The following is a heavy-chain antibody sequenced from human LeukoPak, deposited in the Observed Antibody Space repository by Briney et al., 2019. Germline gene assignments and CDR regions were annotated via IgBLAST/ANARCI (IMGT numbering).Heavy chain of an antibody. CDR1: GFTFSSYA. CDR3: ARDHQVSYFDC. V-gene: IGHV3-64*04. CDR2: ISSNGGST. J-gene: IGHJ4*02. D-gene: IGHD6-6*01. Sequence: PGGSLRLSCSASGFTFSSYAMHWVRQAPGKGLEYVSAISSNGGSTYYADSVKGRFTISRDNSKNTLYLQMSSLRAEDTAVYYCARDHQVSYFDCWGQGTLVTVSS.